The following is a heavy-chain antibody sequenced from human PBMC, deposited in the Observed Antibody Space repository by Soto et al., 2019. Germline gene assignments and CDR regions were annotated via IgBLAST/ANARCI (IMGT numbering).Heavy chain of an antibody. D-gene: IGHD2-15*01. CDR1: GDIFNRYT. CDR3: ARAEGGGGSGYAS. V-gene: IGHV1-69*08. Sequence: QVQLVQSGAEVKKPGSSVRVACKASGDIFNRYTISWVRQAPGQGLQWMGRIIPVLGSPNYGQRFRGRVTITADKCTTSVYMVLSSLTSEDTAVYYCARAEGGGGSGYASWGQGTLVTVSS. J-gene: IGHJ5*02. CDR2: IIPVLGSP.